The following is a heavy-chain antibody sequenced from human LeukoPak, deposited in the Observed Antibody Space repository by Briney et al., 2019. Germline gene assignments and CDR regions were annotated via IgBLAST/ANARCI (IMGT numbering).Heavy chain of an antibody. CDR3: ARGQGGYYYYMDV. Sequence: SETLSLTCAVYGGSFSGYYWSWIRQSPGKGLEWIGEINHSGSTNYNPSLKSRITISLDTSKNQSSLKLRSVSAADTAVYYCARGQGGYYYYMDVWAKGTTVTVSS. J-gene: IGHJ6*03. CDR2: INHSGST. CDR1: GGSFSGYY. V-gene: IGHV4-34*01.